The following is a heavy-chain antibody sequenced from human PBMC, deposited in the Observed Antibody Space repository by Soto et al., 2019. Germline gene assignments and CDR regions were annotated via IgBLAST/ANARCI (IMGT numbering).Heavy chain of an antibody. CDR1: GYTFTGYY. CDR2: INPNSGGT. V-gene: IGHV1-2*04. D-gene: IGHD3-10*01. Sequence: ASVKVSCKASGYTFTGYYMHWVRQAPGQGLEWMGWINPNSGGTNYAQKFQGWVTMTRDTSISTAYMELSRLRSDDTAVYYCARGGNYYGSGSYYPWVGKNYYYYGMDVWGQGTTVTVSS. CDR3: ARGGNYYGSGSYYPWVGKNYYYYGMDV. J-gene: IGHJ6*02.